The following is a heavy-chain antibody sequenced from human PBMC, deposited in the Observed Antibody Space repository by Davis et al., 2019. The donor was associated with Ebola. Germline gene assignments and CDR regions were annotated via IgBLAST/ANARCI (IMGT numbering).Heavy chain of an antibody. CDR2: MNPTSGNT. V-gene: IGHV1-8*02. CDR1: GYSFYSYN. D-gene: IGHD3-22*01. J-gene: IGHJ6*02. CDR3: ARSRVWLCLYGMDV. Sequence: AASVKVSCKASGYSFYSYNINWVRQAPGQGLEWMGWMNPTSGNTGYAQKIEGRVTMTRNASITTAYMERSSLTSEDTAMYYCARSRVWLCLYGMDVWGQGTTVTVSS.